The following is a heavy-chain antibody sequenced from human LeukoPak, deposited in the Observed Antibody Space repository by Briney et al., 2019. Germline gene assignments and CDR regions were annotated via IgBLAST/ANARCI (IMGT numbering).Heavy chain of an antibody. CDR1: GGSMSTYY. CDR3: ARGGKAAVRFDL. Sequence: TPSETLSLTCTVSGGSMSTYYWTWIRQPPGKGLEWIGFIYYTGSTNYNPSLKSRVTISVDTSKNQFSLKLSSVTAADTAVYYCARGGKAAVRFDLWGRGTLVTVSS. V-gene: IGHV4-59*08. CDR2: IYYTGST. J-gene: IGHJ2*01. D-gene: IGHD2-15*01.